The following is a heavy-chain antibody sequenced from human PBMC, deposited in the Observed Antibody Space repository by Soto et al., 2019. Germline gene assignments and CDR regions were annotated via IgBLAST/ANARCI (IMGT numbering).Heavy chain of an antibody. J-gene: IGHJ4*02. Sequence: PSETLSLTCTVSGGSISSGDYYWSWIRQPPGKGLEWIGYIYYSGSTYYNPSLKSRVTVSVDTSKNQFSLKLSSVTAADTAVYYCARGSYYYDSSGYHHYWGQGTLVTLSS. D-gene: IGHD3-22*01. V-gene: IGHV4-30-4*01. CDR1: GGSISSGDYY. CDR3: ARGSYYYDSSGYHHY. CDR2: IYYSGST.